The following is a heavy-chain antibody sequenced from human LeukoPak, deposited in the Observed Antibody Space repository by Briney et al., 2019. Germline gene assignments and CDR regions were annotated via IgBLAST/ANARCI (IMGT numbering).Heavy chain of an antibody. CDR3: ARGPTTIFGVVYDY. J-gene: IGHJ4*02. CDR2: IYYSGYT. Sequence: VKPSETLSLTCTVSGGSISSYYWSWIRQSPGMGLEWIGYIYYSGYTNYNPSLKSRVTISVDTSNNQFSLKLSSVTAADTAVYYCARGPTTIFGVVYDYWGQGALVTVSS. D-gene: IGHD3-3*01. CDR1: GGSISSYY. V-gene: IGHV4-59*12.